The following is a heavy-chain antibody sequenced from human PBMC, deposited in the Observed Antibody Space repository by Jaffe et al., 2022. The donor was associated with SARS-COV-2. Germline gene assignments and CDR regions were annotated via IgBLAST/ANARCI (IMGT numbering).Heavy chain of an antibody. CDR1: GFTFSSYS. V-gene: IGHV3-21*01. D-gene: IGHD4-17*01. CDR3: AVYGDPRDRFDY. J-gene: IGHJ4*02. CDR2: ISSSSSYI. Sequence: EVQLVESGGGLVKPGGSLRLSCAASGFTFSSYSMNWVRQAPGKGLEWVSSISSSSSYIYYADSVKGRFTISRDNAKNSLYLQMNSLRAEDTAVYYCAVYGDPRDRFDYWGQGTLVTVSS.